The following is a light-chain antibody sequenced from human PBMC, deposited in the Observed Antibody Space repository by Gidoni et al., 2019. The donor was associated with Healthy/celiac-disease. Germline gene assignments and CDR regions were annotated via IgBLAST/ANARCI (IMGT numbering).Light chain of an antibody. CDR1: QSVSSN. Sequence: EIVMTQSPATLSVSPGERATLSCRASQSVSSNLAWYQQKPGQAPRLLIYGASTRATGIPASFSGSGSGTEFTLTIRSLQSEDFAVYYCQGGFTFGPGTKVDIK. CDR2: GAS. J-gene: IGKJ3*01. CDR3: QGGFT. V-gene: IGKV3-15*01.